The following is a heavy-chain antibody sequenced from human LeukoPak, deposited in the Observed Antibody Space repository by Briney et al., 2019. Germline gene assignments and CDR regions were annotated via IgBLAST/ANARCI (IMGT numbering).Heavy chain of an antibody. CDR2: VYHSGST. Sequence: PSQTLSLTCTVSGGSISSGGYYWSWIRQPPGKGLEWIGYVYHSGSTYYNPSLKSRVTISVDRSKNQFSLKLSSVTAADTAVYYCAHHQAGYAFDIWGQGTMVTVSS. CDR3: AHHQAGYAFDI. V-gene: IGHV4-30-2*01. CDR1: GGSISSGGYY. J-gene: IGHJ3*02. D-gene: IGHD1-14*01.